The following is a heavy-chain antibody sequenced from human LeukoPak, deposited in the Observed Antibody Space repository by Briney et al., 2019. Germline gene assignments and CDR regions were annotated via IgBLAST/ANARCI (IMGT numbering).Heavy chain of an antibody. V-gene: IGHV3-7*01. CDR2: IKEDGSEK. Sequence: GGSLRLSCAASGFTFSSYWMTWVRQAPGKGLEWVANIKEDGSEKYYVDSVKGRFTISRDNAKNSLYLQMNSLRAEDTAVYYCAKMAEMATADYWGQGTLVTVSS. CDR1: GFTFSSYW. D-gene: IGHD5-24*01. J-gene: IGHJ4*02. CDR3: AKMAEMATADY.